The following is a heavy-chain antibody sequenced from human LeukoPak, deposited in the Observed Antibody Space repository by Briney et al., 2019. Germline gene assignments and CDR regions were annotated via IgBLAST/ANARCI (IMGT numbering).Heavy chain of an antibody. V-gene: IGHV4-61*01. CDR3: ARVSVRDYYYYYGMDV. Sequence: PSETLSLTCTVSGGSVSSGSYYWSWIRQPPGKGPEWIGYIYYSGSTNYNPSLKSRVTISVDTSKNQFPLKLSSVTAADTAVYYCARVSVRDYYYYYGMDVWGQGTTVTVSS. CDR2: IYYSGST. D-gene: IGHD4-11*01. CDR1: GGSVSSGSYY. J-gene: IGHJ6*02.